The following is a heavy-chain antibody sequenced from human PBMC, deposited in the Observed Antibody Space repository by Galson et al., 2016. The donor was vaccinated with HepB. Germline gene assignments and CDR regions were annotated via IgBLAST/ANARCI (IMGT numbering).Heavy chain of an antibody. D-gene: IGHD3-10*01. J-gene: IGHJ5*02. CDR1: GGSISGYY. CDR2: IYNSGGT. V-gene: IGHV4-59*01. Sequence: SETLSLTCTVSGGSISGYYWNWIRQPPGKALEWIGYIYNSGGTNYNPSLKSRVTISVDTSKNQFSLKLTSITAADTAVYYCARDQNAFGWFDPWGQGTLVTVSS. CDR3: ARDQNAFGWFDP.